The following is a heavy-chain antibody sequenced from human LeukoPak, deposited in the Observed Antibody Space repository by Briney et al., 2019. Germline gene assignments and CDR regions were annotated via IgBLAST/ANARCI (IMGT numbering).Heavy chain of an antibody. J-gene: IGHJ5*02. Sequence: PSETLSLTCTVSGYSISSGYYWGWIRQPPGKGLEWIGNIYHSGSTSYNPSLKSRVTISVDTSKNQFSLKLSSVTAADTAVYYCARGFSSSWYFNWFDLWGQGTLVTVSS. D-gene: IGHD6-13*01. CDR3: ARGFSSSWYFNWFDL. CDR1: GYSISSGYY. V-gene: IGHV4-38-2*02. CDR2: IYHSGST.